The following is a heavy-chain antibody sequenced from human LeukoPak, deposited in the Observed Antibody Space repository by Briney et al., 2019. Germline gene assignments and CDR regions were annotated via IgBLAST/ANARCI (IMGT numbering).Heavy chain of an antibody. J-gene: IGHJ4*02. D-gene: IGHD6-13*01. Sequence: PSETLSLTCTLSLGSTSSGSFYWGSARLPPGEGMEWLVSIYYRGSTFYNPSLTSQVTMSVDTPKNQLSLRLSSVTAADTAVYYCARRRYSNSWYRDYWGRGTLVTVS. V-gene: IGHV4-39*07. CDR2: IYYRGST. CDR3: ARRRYSNSWYRDY. CDR1: LGSTSSGSFY.